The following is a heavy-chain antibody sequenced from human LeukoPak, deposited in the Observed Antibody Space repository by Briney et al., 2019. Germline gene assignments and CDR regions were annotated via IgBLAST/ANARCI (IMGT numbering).Heavy chain of an antibody. CDR2: ISYDGSNK. J-gene: IGHJ4*02. V-gene: IGHV3-30*04. Sequence: GGSLRLSCAASGFTFSSYAMHWVRQAPGKGLEWVAVISYDGSNKYYADSVKGRFTISRDNSKNTLYLQMNSLRAEDTAVYYCASLDSTRQFDYWGQGTLVTVSS. D-gene: IGHD5-24*01. CDR1: GFTFSSYA. CDR3: ASLDSTRQFDY.